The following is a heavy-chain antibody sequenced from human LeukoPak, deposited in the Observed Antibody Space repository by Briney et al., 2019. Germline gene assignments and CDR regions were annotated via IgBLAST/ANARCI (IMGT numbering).Heavy chain of an antibody. CDR2: ISAYNGNT. CDR3: ARVRNSGFRYVDS. CDR1: GYTFTNYA. Sequence: ASVKVSCKASGYTFTNYAISWVRQAPGQGLEWVEWISAYNGNTNYAQKLQGRVTMTTDTSTSTAYMDLRSLRSDDTAVYYCARVRNSGFRYVDSWGQGTLVTVSS. D-gene: IGHD5-12*01. V-gene: IGHV1-18*01. J-gene: IGHJ4*02.